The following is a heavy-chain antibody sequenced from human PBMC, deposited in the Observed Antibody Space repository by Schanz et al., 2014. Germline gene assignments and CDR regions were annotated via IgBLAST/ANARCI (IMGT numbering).Heavy chain of an antibody. D-gene: IGHD1-1*01. CDR2: ISSSSSYI. CDR3: ARDYAGRDGYNLAFDV. Sequence: EVQLVESGGGLVKPGGSLRLSCAASGFTFSSYGMNWVRQAPGKGLEWVSYISSSSSYIYYADSMKGRFTISRDNAKNSLYLQMNSLRAEDTAVYYCARDYAGRDGYNLAFDVWGQGTLVTVSS. J-gene: IGHJ3*01. CDR1: GFTFSSYG. V-gene: IGHV3-21*01.